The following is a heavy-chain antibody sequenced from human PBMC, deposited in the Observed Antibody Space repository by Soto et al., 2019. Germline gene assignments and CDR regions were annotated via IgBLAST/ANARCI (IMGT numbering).Heavy chain of an antibody. CDR2: ISSSSSTI. CDR1: GFTFSSYS. CDR3: ASRSGYSYGMDAFDI. Sequence: GGSLRLSCAASGFTFSSYSMNWVRQAPGKGLEWVSYISSSSSTIYYADSVKGRFTISRDNAKNSLYLQMNSLRDEDTAVYYCASRSGYSYGMDAFDIWGQGTMVTVSS. J-gene: IGHJ3*02. V-gene: IGHV3-48*02. D-gene: IGHD5-18*01.